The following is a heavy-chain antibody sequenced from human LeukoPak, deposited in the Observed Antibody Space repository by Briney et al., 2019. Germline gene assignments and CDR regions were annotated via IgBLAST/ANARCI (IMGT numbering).Heavy chain of an antibody. J-gene: IGHJ3*02. CDR3: ARERNDILALDI. Sequence: GGSLRLSCAASGFTFSTYSKNWVRQAPAKGLEWVSSITSSSSYISYADSVQDRFTISRDNAKNSLYLQMNSLRAEDTAEYYCARERNDILALDIWGQGTMVTVSS. CDR1: GFTFSTYS. D-gene: IGHD3-3*02. V-gene: IGHV3-21*01. CDR2: ITSSSSYI.